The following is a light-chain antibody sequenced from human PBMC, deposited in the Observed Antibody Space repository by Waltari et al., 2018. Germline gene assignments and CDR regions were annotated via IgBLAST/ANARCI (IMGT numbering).Light chain of an antibody. CDR1: QSVLYSSNNKNY. J-gene: IGKJ1*01. CDR2: WAS. V-gene: IGKV4-1*01. CDR3: QQYYSTRT. Sequence: DIVMTQSPDSLAVSLGERAPINCKSSQSVLYSSNNKNYLAWYQQKPGQSPKLLIYWASTRESGVPDRFSGSGSGTDFTLTISSLQAEDVAVYYCQQYYSTRTFGQGTKVEIK.